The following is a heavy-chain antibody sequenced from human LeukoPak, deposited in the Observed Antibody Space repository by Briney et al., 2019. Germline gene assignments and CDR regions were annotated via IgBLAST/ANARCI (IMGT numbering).Heavy chain of an antibody. Sequence: GASVKVSCKASGYTFTGYYMHWVRQAPGQGLEWMGWISAYNGNTNYAQKLQGRVTMTTDTSTSTAYMELRSLRSDDTAVYYCARVVIVGPSSIAARLDYWGQGTLVTVSS. CDR2: ISAYNGNT. J-gene: IGHJ4*02. CDR3: ARVVIVGPSSIAARLDY. D-gene: IGHD6-6*01. V-gene: IGHV1-18*04. CDR1: GYTFTGYY.